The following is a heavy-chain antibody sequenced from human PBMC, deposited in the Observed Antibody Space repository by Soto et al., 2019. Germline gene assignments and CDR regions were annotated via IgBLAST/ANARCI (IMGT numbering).Heavy chain of an antibody. Sequence: SETLSLTCAVYGGSFSGYYWSWIRQPPGKGLEWIGEINPSGTTNYNPSLKSRLTMSVDTSKNQFSLSLRSVTAADTAVYFCARDDYGSAGMDVWGQGTTVTVSS. CDR3: ARDDYGSAGMDV. CDR1: GGSFSGYY. V-gene: IGHV4-34*01. J-gene: IGHJ6*02. D-gene: IGHD3-10*01. CDR2: INPSGTT.